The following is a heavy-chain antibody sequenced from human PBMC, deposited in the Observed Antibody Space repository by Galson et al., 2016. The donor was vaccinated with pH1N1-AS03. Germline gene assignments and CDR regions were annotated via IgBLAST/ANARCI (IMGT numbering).Heavy chain of an antibody. V-gene: IGHV4-59*01. D-gene: IGHD1/OR15-1a*01. Sequence: SETLSLTCTVAGGSISSYYWSWIRQPPGKGLEWMGYIYYSVTTNYHPSLKGQATIAVDTSKNQFSLKLSSVTAADTAVYYCARTGSRTNNPFYDYYYGMDVWGQGTTVTVSS. CDR2: IYYSVTT. CDR1: GGSISSYY. J-gene: IGHJ6*02. CDR3: ARTGSRTNNPFYDYYYGMDV.